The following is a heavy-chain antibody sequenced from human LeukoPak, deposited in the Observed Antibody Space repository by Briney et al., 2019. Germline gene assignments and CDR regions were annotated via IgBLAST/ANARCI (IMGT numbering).Heavy chain of an antibody. V-gene: IGHV3-21*04. CDR2: ISSSSTYI. CDR1: GFSLRNFA. Sequence: GGSLRLSCAASGFSLRNFAMNCVRQAPGKGLEWVASISSSSTYIFDTDSLRGRFTISRDNAKNSLYLQMNSLRAEDTAIYYCTRGRGPHTAWDFQDWGQGTRVTVSS. CDR3: TRGRGPHTAWDFQD. J-gene: IGHJ1*01. D-gene: IGHD2-21*02.